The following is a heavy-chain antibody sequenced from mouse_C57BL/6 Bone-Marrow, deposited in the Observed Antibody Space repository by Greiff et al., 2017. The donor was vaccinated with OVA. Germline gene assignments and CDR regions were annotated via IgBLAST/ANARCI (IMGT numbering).Heavy chain of an antibody. V-gene: IGHV2-2*01. CDR2: IWRGGRT. CDR3: ARWLQRSYYAMDY. D-gene: IGHD2-2*01. J-gene: IGHJ4*01. CDR1: GFSLTSYG. Sequence: QVQLKESGPGLVQPSPSLSISCTVSGFSLTSYGVHWVRQSPGQGLEWMGVIWRGGRTDYNADVISRLNISKDNSKSQVFFKMNSLQADDTAIYYCARWLQRSYYAMDYWGQGTSVTVSS.